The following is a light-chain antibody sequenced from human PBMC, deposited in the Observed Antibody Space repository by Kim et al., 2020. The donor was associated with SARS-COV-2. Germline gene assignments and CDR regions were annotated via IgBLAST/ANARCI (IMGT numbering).Light chain of an antibody. CDR3: RQSHKTHPLT. J-gene: IGKJ1*01. V-gene: IGKV1-39*01. CDR2: GAS. CDR1: QTIGNY. Sequence: DIQMTQSPSSLSASVGDRVTITCRASQTIGNYLSWYQQKAGRAPKLLIYGASSLQSGVPSRFSGSGYGTDFTLTISSLQPEDFSTYYCRQSHKTHPLTFGQGTKLDIK.